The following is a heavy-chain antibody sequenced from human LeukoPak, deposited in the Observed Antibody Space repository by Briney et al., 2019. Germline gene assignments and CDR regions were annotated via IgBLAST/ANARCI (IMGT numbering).Heavy chain of an antibody. CDR2: ISSSSNYI. J-gene: IGHJ3*02. V-gene: IGHV3-21*01. CDR3: ARECMDTTMVDAFDI. D-gene: IGHD5-18*01. Sequence: GGSLRLSCAASGFTFSDYIMNWVRQAPGKGLEWVSYISSSSNYIYYADSVKGRFTISRGNAKNSLYLQMNSLRAEDTAVYYCARECMDTTMVDAFDIWGQGTMATVSS. CDR1: GFTFSDYI.